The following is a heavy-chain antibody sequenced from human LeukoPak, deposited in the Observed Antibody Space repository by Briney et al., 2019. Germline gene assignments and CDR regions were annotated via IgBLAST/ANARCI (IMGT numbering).Heavy chain of an antibody. V-gene: IGHV4-34*01. CDR1: GSLDVYY. D-gene: IGHD2-21*01. CDR2: ITYRRSA. J-gene: IGHJ4*02. CDR3: AAYGGDWNFDS. Sequence: SETLSLTCAVYGSLDVYYFMFVRQPPGKGLQWLGEITYRRSADYNPSLKSRLTISIDVPQRQISLQLRSVTAADTAVYYCAAYGGDWNFDSWGQGTLVTVSS.